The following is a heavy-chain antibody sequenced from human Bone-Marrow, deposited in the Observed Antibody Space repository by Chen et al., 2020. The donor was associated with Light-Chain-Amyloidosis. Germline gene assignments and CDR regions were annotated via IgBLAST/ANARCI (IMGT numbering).Heavy chain of an antibody. CDR2: INPNRGGT. V-gene: IGHV1-2*02. J-gene: IGHJ4*02. CDR1: GYTFTGYY. CDR3: ARDRGAVAATY. D-gene: IGHD2-15*01. Sequence: QVQLVQSGAEVKKPGASVKVSCKASGYTFTGYYMHWVRQAPGQGLEWMGWINPNRGGTNYAQKFQGRVTMTRDTSISTAYMELSRLRSDDTAVYYCARDRGAVAATYWGQGTLVTVSS.